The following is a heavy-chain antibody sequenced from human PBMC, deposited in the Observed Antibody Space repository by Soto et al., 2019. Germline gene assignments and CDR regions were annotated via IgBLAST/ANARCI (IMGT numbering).Heavy chain of an antibody. V-gene: IGHV3-30*18. Sequence: VQLVESGGGVVKPGRSLRLSCAASGFTFSDYAMHWVRQAPGKGLEWVAVVSHDGRNTHYADSVKGRFTISRDSSKNTVSLAMTSLRAEDTAVYYCAKGGRQWLVTSDFNYWGQGALVTVSS. CDR1: GFTFSDYA. D-gene: IGHD6-19*01. J-gene: IGHJ4*02. CDR2: VSHDGRNT. CDR3: AKGGRQWLVTSDFNY.